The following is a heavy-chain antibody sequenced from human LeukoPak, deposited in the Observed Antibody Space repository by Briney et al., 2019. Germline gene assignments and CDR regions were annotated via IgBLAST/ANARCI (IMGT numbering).Heavy chain of an antibody. CDR3: TTKYTSSWSPTN. CDR2: IKSKTDCGTT. D-gene: IGHD6-13*01. CDR1: GFTFSNAW. Sequence: GGSLRLSCAASGFTFSNAWMTWVRQAPGKGLEWVGRIKSKTDCGTTDYAALVKGRFTISRDDSKNTLYLQMNSLKTEDTAVYYCTTKYTSSWSPTNWGQGTLVTVSS. V-gene: IGHV3-15*01. J-gene: IGHJ4*02.